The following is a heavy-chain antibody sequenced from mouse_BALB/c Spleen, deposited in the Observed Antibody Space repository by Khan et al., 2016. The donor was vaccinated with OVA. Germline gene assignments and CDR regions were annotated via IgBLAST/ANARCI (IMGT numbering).Heavy chain of an antibody. CDR3: ARWGLNNWFAY. D-gene: IGHD2-13*01. CDR2: IDPFNGGT. Sequence: VQLKQSGPELMKPGASVKIACKASGYSFTSYYMHWVKQSHGKSLEWIGYIDPFNGGTTYNQKFKGKATLTVDKSSSTAYMHLSSLTSEDSAVXYCARWGLNNWFAYWGQGTLVTVS. CDR1: GYSFTSYY. V-gene: IGHV1S135*01. J-gene: IGHJ3*01.